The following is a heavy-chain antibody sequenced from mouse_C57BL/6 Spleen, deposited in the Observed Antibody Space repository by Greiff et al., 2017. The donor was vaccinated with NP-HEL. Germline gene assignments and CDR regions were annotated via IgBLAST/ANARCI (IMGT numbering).Heavy chain of an antibody. J-gene: IGHJ3*01. CDR2: ISDGGSYT. CDR3: ARDNGGAWFAY. V-gene: IGHV5-4*01. CDR1: GFTFSSYA. Sequence: EVTLVESGGGLVKPGGSLKLSCAASGFTFSSYAMSWVRQTPEKRLEWVATISDGGSYTYYPDNVKGRFTISRDNAKNNLYLQMSHLKSEDTAMYYCARDNGGAWFAYWGQGTLVTVSA.